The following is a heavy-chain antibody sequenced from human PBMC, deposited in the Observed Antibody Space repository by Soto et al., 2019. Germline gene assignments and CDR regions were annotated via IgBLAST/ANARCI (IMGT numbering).Heavy chain of an antibody. V-gene: IGHV4-59*01. CDR1: GGSITSYY. CDR3: ARTYDGSGPNSGGYGFDI. J-gene: IGHJ3*02. CDR2: IYYSGST. D-gene: IGHD3-22*01. Sequence: SETLSLTCSVSGGSITSYYWSWIRQPPGKGLEWIAYIYYSGSTSYNPSLKSRVSISLDTSKNQFSLKLSSVTAADTAVYYCARTYDGSGPNSGGYGFDIWGQGTMVT.